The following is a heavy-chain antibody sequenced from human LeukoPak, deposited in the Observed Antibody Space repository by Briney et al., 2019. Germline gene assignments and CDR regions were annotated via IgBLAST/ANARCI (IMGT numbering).Heavy chain of an antibody. J-gene: IGHJ4*02. V-gene: IGHV1-69*04. CDR3: ARDRRYCSSSTCYQAFDY. CDR2: IIPSHGIA. D-gene: IGHD2-2*01. CDR1: GYTFTGYY. Sequence: SVKVSCKASGYTFTGYYMHWVRQAPGKELEWMGRIIPSHGIANNAQKFHDRVTIPADKSTSAAYMELSSLRSEDTALYYCARDRRYCSSSTCYQAFDYWGQGTLVTVSS.